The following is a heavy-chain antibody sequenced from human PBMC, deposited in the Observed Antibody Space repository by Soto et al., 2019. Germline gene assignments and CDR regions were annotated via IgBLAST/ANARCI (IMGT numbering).Heavy chain of an antibody. CDR3: AREEVSYYYDSSGRWFDP. V-gene: IGHV1-18*01. CDR2: ISAYNGNT. D-gene: IGHD3-22*01. CDR1: GYTFTSYG. Sequence: VASVKVSCKASGYTFTSYGISWVRQAPGQGLEWMGWISAYNGNTNYAQKLQGRVTMTTDTSTSTAYMELRSLRSDDTAVYYCAREEVSYYYDSSGRWFDPWGQGTLVTVSS. J-gene: IGHJ5*02.